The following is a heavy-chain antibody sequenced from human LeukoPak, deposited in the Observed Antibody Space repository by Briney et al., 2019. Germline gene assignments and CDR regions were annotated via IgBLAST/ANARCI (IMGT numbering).Heavy chain of an antibody. CDR1: GFTFSSYS. Sequence: PGGSLRLSCAASGFTFSSYSMNWVRQAPGKGLEWVSCISSSSSTIYYADSVKGRFTISRDNAKNSLYLQMNSLRAEDTAVYYCAREGLSMVRGENYMDVWGKGTTVTVSS. CDR2: ISSSSSTI. V-gene: IGHV3-48*01. D-gene: IGHD3-10*01. J-gene: IGHJ6*03. CDR3: AREGLSMVRGENYMDV.